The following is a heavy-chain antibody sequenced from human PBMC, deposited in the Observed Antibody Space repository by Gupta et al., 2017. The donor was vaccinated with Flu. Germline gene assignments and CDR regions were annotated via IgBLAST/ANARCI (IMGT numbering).Heavy chain of an antibody. V-gene: IGHV3-9*01. CDR2: ISWNSGSI. D-gene: IGHD6-19*01. CDR1: GFTFDDYA. CDR3: AKANQWRAQGRGAFDI. Sequence: EVQLVESGGGLVQPGRSLRLSCAASGFTFDDYAMHWVRQAPGKGLEWVSGISWNSGSIGYADSVKGRFTISRDNAKNSLYLQMNSLRAEDTAVYYCAKANQWRAQGRGAFDIWGQGTMVTVSS. J-gene: IGHJ3*02.